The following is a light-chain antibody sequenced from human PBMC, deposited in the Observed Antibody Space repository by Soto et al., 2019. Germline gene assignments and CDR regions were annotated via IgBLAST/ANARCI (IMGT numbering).Light chain of an antibody. V-gene: IGLV1-47*01. Sequence: QSALTQPPSASGTPGQRVTISCSGSNSNIGGRNYVFWYHQVPGTAPKLLIYKTDQRPSGVPDRFSASRSGTSASLAISGLQSEDEADYYYASWDDSVSGVLFGGGTKLTVL. CDR3: ASWDDSVSGVL. CDR2: KTD. CDR1: NSNIGGRNY. J-gene: IGLJ2*01.